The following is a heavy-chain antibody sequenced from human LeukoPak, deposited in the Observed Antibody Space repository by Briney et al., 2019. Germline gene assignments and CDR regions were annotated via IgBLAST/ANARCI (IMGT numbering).Heavy chain of an antibody. CDR3: ARVGSGSYYNYYYYYGMDV. CDR1: GGSFSGYY. CDR2: INHSGST. Sequence: SETRSLTCAVYGGSFSGYYWSWIRQPPGKGLEWIGEINHSGSTNYNPSLKSRVTISVDTSKNQFSLKLSSVTAADTAVYYCARVGSGSYYNYYYYYGMDVWGQGTTVTVSS. D-gene: IGHD1-26*01. J-gene: IGHJ6*02. V-gene: IGHV4-34*01.